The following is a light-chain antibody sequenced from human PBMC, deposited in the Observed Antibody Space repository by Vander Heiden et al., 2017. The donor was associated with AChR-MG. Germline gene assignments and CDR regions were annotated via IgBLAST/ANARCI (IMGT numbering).Light chain of an antibody. CDR3: QQSSSIPLT. J-gene: IGKJ4*01. CDR1: QSISTS. V-gene: IGKV1-39*01. Sequence: DIQMTQSPSSLSASVGDTVTITCRSSQSISTSLNWYHQRPGKSPKLLIFAASNLESGVPSRFSGSGSGTDFTLTISRLQLEDFAIYYCQQSSSIPLTFGGGTKVEIK. CDR2: AAS.